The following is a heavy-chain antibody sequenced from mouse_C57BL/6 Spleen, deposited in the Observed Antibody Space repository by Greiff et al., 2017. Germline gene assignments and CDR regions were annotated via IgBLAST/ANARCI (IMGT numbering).Heavy chain of an antibody. D-gene: IGHD2-3*01. Sequence: EVMLVESGGDLVKPGGSLKLSCAASGFTFSSYGMSWVRQTPDKRLEWVATISSGGSYTYYPDSVKGRFTISRDNANNTLYLQMSSLKTEDTAMYYCARIYDGADYWGQGTTLTGSS. CDR2: ISSGGSYT. V-gene: IGHV5-6*01. CDR3: ARIYDGADY. J-gene: IGHJ2*01. CDR1: GFTFSSYG.